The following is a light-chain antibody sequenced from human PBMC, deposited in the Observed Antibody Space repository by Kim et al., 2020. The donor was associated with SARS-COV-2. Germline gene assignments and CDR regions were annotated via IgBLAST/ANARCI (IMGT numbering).Light chain of an antibody. Sequence: VALGQTVRITCQGDSLRSYYASWYQQKPGQAPVLVIYGKNNRPSGIPDRFSGSSSGNTASLTITGAQAEDGADYYCNSRDSSGNHPFGGGTKLTVL. CDR1: SLRSYY. CDR3: NSRDSSGNHP. J-gene: IGLJ2*01. V-gene: IGLV3-19*01. CDR2: GKN.